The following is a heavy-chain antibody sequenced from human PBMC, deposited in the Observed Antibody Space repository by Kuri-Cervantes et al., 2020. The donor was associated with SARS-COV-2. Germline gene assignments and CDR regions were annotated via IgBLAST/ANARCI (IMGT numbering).Heavy chain of an antibody. D-gene: IGHD2/OR15-2a*01. CDR2: ISAYNGNT. CDR3: ARTYLCVTCSPGF. V-gene: IGHV1-18*01. J-gene: IGHJ4*02. CDR1: GYTFTSYG. Sequence: ASVKVSCKASGYTFTSYGSSWVRQAPGQGLEWMGWISAYNGNTNYAQKFQGRVTMTTDTATSTAYMELRSLTSDDTAVYYCARTYLCVTCSPGFWGQGTRVTGAS.